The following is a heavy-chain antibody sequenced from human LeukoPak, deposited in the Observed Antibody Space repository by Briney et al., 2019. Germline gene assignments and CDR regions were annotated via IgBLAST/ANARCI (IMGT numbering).Heavy chain of an antibody. V-gene: IGHV4-39*01. Sequence: SETLSLTCTVSGASIRSSYYYWGWIRQPPGKGPEWITSIYYSGNTYYNPSLQTRVTISVDTSKNQFSLKVTSVTASDTAVYFCARQVHRSSWYDYWGQGTLVTVSS. CDR3: ARQVHRSSWYDY. CDR1: GASIRSSYYY. J-gene: IGHJ4*02. CDR2: IYYSGNT. D-gene: IGHD6-13*01.